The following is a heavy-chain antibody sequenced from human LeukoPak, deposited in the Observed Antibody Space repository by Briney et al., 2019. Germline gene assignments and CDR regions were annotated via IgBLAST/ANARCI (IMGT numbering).Heavy chain of an antibody. CDR2: IYPGDSDT. J-gene: IGHJ4*02. CDR3: ARQYCSGGSCYPNYFDY. Sequence: GESLKISCKGSGYSFTTYWIGWVRQMHGKGLEWMGIIYPGDSDTRYSPSFQGHVTISVDKSISTAYLQWSSLKASDTAMYYCARQYCSGGSCYPNYFDYWGQGTLVTVSS. V-gene: IGHV5-51*01. D-gene: IGHD2-15*01. CDR1: GYSFTTYW.